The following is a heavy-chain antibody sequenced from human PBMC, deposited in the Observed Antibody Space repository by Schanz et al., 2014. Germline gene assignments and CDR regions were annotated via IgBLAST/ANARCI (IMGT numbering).Heavy chain of an antibody. D-gene: IGHD3-10*01. J-gene: IGHJ3*02. CDR1: GFPFSDYF. CDR2: IGNGGVTI. V-gene: IGHV3-11*01. Sequence: QVQLVDSGGGLVKPGGSLRLSCTASGFPFSDYFMAWIRQPPGRGLEWVSYIGNGGVTIYYADSVKGRFTISRDNSKNTLYLQMNSLRAEDAAVYYCAKRRFGELSAFDIWGQGTMVTVSS. CDR3: AKRRFGELSAFDI.